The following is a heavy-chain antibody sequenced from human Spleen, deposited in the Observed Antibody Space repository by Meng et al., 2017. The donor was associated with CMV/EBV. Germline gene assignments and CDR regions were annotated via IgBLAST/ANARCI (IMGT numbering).Heavy chain of an antibody. D-gene: IGHD2-2*01. Sequence: GESLKISCAASGFTFSNYGMHWVRQAPGKGLEWVSSISSSRSYIHYGDSVKGRFTISRDNAENSLYLQMNSLRAEDTALYFCARERLYQPLWGDAFDIWGQETMVTVSS. V-gene: IGHV3-21*01. J-gene: IGHJ3*02. CDR3: ARERLYQPLWGDAFDI. CDR2: ISSSRSYI. CDR1: GFTFSNYG.